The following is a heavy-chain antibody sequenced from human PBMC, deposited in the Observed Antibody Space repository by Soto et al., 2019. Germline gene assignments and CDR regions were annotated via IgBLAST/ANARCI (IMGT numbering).Heavy chain of an antibody. V-gene: IGHV1-46*03. CDR3: ARGTPTLGYCSSTSCHDAFDI. Sequence: ASVKVSCKASGYTFTSYYMHWVRQAPGQGLEWLGIINPSGGSTSYAQKFQGRVTMTRDTSTSTVYMELSSLRSEDTAVYYCARGTPTLGYCSSTSCHDAFDIWGQGTMVT. CDR2: INPSGGST. D-gene: IGHD2-2*01. CDR1: GYTFTSYY. J-gene: IGHJ3*02.